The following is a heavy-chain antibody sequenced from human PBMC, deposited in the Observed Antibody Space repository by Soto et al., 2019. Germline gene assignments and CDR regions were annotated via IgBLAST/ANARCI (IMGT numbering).Heavy chain of an antibody. CDR1: GSSIPNSFY. CDR3: ARDPANLALAVAYFDS. CDR2: ISHTGRT. D-gene: IGHD2-15*01. J-gene: IGHJ4*02. V-gene: IGHV4-38-2*02. Sequence: SETLSLTCTVSGSSIPNSFYWGWIRQSPEKGLEWLGSISHTGRTSYNPSFKSRVSISVDTSKNQFSLTLTSVTAADTAVYYCARDPANLALAVAYFDSWGQGTLVTVSS.